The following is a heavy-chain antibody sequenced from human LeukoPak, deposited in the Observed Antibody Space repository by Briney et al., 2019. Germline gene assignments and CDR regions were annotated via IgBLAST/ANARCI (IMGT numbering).Heavy chain of an antibody. V-gene: IGHV3-64*01. J-gene: IGHJ4*02. CDR2: ISSNGGST. CDR3: ARDLGVGATGNDDY. Sequence: PGGSLRLSCAASGFTFSSYAMHWVRQAPGKGLEYVSAISSNGGSTYYANSVKGRFTISRDDSKNTLYLQMGSLRSEDTAVYYCARDLGVGATGNDDYWGQGTLVTVSS. CDR1: GFTFSSYA. D-gene: IGHD1-26*01.